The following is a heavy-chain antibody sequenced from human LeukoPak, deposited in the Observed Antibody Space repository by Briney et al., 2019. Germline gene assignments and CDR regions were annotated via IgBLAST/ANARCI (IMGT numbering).Heavy chain of an antibody. CDR3: VPEGFDI. CDR2: ISGSGSSA. J-gene: IGHJ3*02. CDR1: GFTFSRFA. Sequence: GGSLSLSCEISGFTFSRFAMNWVRQAPGQGLEWISIISGSGSSAYYADSVKGRFIVSSDNFKNTVNLEMSSLRVEDTAVYYCVPEGFDIWGQGKMVTVSS. V-gene: IGHV3-23*01.